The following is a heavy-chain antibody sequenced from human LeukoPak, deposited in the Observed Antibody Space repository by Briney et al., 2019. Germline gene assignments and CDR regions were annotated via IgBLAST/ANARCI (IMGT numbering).Heavy chain of an antibody. D-gene: IGHD6-6*01. V-gene: IGHV4-61*02. CDR3: AREGDSSSGPDY. CDR1: GGSISSGSYY. CDR2: IYTSGST. J-gene: IGHJ4*02. Sequence: PSETLSLTCTVSGGSISSGSYYWSWIRQPAGKGLEWIGRIYTSGSTNYNPSLKSRVTISVDMSKNQFSLKLSSVTAADTAVYYCAREGDSSSGPDYWGQGTLVTVSS.